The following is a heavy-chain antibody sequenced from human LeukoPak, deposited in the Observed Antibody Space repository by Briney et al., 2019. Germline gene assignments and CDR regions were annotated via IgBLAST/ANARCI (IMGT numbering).Heavy chain of an antibody. V-gene: IGHV4-30-2*01. Sequence: SQTLSLTCTVSGGSISSGGYYWSWIRQPPGKGLEWIGYIYHSGSTYYNPSLKSRVTISVDRSKNQFSLKLSSVTAADTAVYYCARQDYYDSSGDYWGQGTLVTVSS. CDR3: ARQDYYDSSGDY. J-gene: IGHJ4*02. CDR1: GGSISSGGYY. CDR2: IYHSGST. D-gene: IGHD3-22*01.